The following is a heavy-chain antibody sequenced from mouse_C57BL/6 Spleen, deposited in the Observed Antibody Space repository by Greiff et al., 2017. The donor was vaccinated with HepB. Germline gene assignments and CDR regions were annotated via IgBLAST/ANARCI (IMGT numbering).Heavy chain of an antibody. CDR2: IDPSDSET. CDR3: ARDWNYYFDY. V-gene: IGHV1-52*01. D-gene: IGHD1-1*02. Sequence: QVQLQQPGAELVRPGSSVKLSCKASGYTFTSYWMNWVKQRPIQGLEWIGNIDPSDSETHYNQKFKDKATLTVDKSSSTAYMQLSSLTSEDSAVYYCARDWNYYFDYWGQGTTLTVSS. CDR1: GYTFTSYW. J-gene: IGHJ2*01.